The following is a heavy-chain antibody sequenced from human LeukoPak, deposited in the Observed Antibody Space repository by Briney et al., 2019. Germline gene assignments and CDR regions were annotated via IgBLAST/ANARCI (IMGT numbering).Heavy chain of an antibody. Sequence: PGGSLRLSCAAYGFTFSNYGMHWVRQAPGKGLEWMAVISYDGSKKYYADSVKGRFTISRDNSKNTLYLQMNSLRAEDTAVYYCVKDSGGSYYSSYYFDYWGLGTLVPVSS. CDR1: GFTFSNYG. D-gene: IGHD1-26*01. J-gene: IGHJ4*02. CDR3: VKDSGGSYYSSYYFDY. V-gene: IGHV3-30*18. CDR2: ISYDGSKK.